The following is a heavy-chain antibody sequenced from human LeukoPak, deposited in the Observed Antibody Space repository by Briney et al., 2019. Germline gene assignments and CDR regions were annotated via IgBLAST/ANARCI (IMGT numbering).Heavy chain of an antibody. CDR3: ARDGPRGVLWFGEFI. J-gene: IGHJ3*02. Sequence: GGSLRLSCAASGFTFSSYAMHWVRQAPGKGLEWVAVISYDGSNKYYADSVKGRFTISRDNSKNTLYLQMNSLRAEDTAVYYCARDGPRGVLWFGEFIWGQGTMVTASS. CDR1: GFTFSSYA. V-gene: IGHV3-30-3*01. D-gene: IGHD3-10*01. CDR2: ISYDGSNK.